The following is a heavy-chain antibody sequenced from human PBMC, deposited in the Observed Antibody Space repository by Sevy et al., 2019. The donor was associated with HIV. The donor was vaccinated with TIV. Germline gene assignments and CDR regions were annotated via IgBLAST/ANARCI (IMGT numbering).Heavy chain of an antibody. Sequence: GGSLRLSCVASGFTFNSYGMHWVRQAPGKGLEWVACIWFHGSSKHYADSVKGRFTISRDDSKTTLYLQMNSLRADDTTLYYCARVGIWRALPLGLGYFDYWGEGALVPVSS. CDR3: ARVGIWRALPLGLGYFDY. D-gene: IGHD7-27*01. CDR2: IWFHGSSK. J-gene: IGHJ4*02. V-gene: IGHV3-33*01. CDR1: GFTFNSYG.